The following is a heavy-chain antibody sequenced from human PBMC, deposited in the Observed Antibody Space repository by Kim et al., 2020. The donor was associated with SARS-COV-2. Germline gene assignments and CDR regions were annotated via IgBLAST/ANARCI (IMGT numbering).Heavy chain of an antibody. CDR1: GFTFSDNW. Sequence: GGSLRLSCTASGFTFSDNWMSWVRQGPGKGLEWLSKIKEDGSDKYYLDSVEGRFTISRDNAKNSLYLQMNSLRAEDTALYFCTRDRGYSLDYWGQGTLVTVSS. V-gene: IGHV3-7*01. D-gene: IGHD2-15*01. CDR2: IKEDGSDK. CDR3: TRDRGYSLDY. J-gene: IGHJ4*02.